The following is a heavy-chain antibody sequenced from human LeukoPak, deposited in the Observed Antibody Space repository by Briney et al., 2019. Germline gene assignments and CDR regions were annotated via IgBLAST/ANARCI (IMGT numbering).Heavy chain of an antibody. J-gene: IGHJ4*02. CDR3: TTRKSI. Sequence: PGRSLRLSCAASGFTFSSAWMTWVRQAPRNGLEWVGRIKNKTEGGTTDYAAPVKGRFTISRDDSANMLYLQMNSLKIEDTAVYYCTTRKSIWGQGTLVTVSS. D-gene: IGHD2-21*01. CDR2: IKNKTEGGTT. CDR1: GFTFSSAW. V-gene: IGHV3-15*05.